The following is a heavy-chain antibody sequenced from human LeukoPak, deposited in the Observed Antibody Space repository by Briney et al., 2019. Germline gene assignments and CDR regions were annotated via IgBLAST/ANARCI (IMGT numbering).Heavy chain of an antibody. CDR1: GDSVSSNGAT. CDR2: TYYRSKWHN. Sequence: SQTLSLTCAISGDSVSSNGATWNWIRQSPSRGLEWLGRTYYRSKWHNEYAVSLKSRITINPDTSKNQFSLQRNSVTPEDTAVYYCARMGQGDYWGQGTLVTVSS. CDR3: ARMGQGDY. V-gene: IGHV6-1*01. J-gene: IGHJ4*02.